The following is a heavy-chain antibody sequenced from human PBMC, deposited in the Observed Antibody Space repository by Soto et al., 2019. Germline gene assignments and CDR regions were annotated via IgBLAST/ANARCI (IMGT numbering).Heavy chain of an antibody. J-gene: IGHJ5*02. CDR1: GGSISSYY. CDR3: ASSVVVPAAINSVWFDP. CDR2: IYYSGST. Sequence: PSETLSLTCTVSGGSISSYYWSWIRQPPGKGLEWIGYIYYSGSTNYNPSLKRRVTISVDTSKNQFSLRLSSVTAADTAVYYCASSVVVPAAINSVWFDPWGQGTPVTVSS. D-gene: IGHD2-2*01. V-gene: IGHV4-59*01.